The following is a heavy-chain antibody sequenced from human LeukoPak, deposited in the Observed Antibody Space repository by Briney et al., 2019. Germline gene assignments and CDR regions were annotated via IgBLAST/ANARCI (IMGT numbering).Heavy chain of an antibody. CDR3: ARGTYYYYDMDV. V-gene: IGHV4-38-2*02. CDR1: GYSISSGYY. J-gene: IGHJ6*03. Sequence: SETLSLTCTVSGYSISSGYYWGWIRQPPGKGLEWIGSIYHSGSTYYNPSLKSRVTISVDTSKNQFSLKLSSVTAADTAVYYCARGTYYYYDMDVWGKGTTVTVSS. CDR2: IYHSGST.